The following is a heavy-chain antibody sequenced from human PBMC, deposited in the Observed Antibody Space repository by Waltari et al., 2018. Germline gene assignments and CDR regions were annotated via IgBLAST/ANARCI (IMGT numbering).Heavy chain of an antibody. CDR2: IYYSGRT. V-gene: IGHV4-39*01. CDR3: ARHGSEDCSSTSCYFRGWFDP. Sequence: QLQLQESGPGLVKPSETLSLTCTVSGGSISSSSYYWGWLRQPPGKGLGWIGSIYYSGRTDDNQFLRSRVTISVDTSKNQFSLKLGSVTAADTAVYYCARHGSEDCSSTSCYFRGWFDPWGQGTLGIVSS. J-gene: IGHJ5*02. CDR1: GGSISSSSYY. D-gene: IGHD2-2*01.